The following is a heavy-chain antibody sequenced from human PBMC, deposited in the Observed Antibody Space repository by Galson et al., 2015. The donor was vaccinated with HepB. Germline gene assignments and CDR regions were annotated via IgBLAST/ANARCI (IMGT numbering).Heavy chain of an antibody. Sequence: SVKVSCKASGYTYTSYAMHWVRQAPGQRLEWMGWINAGNGNTKYSQKFQGRVTITRETSASTAYMELSSLRSEDTAVYYCARGEITMIVVAPGDYWGQGTLVTVSS. J-gene: IGHJ4*02. CDR1: GYTYTSYA. D-gene: IGHD3-22*01. CDR2: INAGNGNT. V-gene: IGHV1-3*01. CDR3: ARGEITMIVVAPGDY.